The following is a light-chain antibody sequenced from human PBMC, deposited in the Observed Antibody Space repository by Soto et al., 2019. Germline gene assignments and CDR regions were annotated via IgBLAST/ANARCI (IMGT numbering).Light chain of an antibody. J-gene: IGLJ1*01. CDR3: SSYTSDITPYV. CDR1: SSDVGGHND. Sequence: ALTQPASVSGSPGQSITISCTGTSSDVGGHNDVSWYQQHPGKAPKLLIYAVSNRPSGVSNRFSGSKSGNTASLTISGLQAEDEADYYCSSYTSDITPYVFGTGTKATVL. V-gene: IGLV2-14*01. CDR2: AVS.